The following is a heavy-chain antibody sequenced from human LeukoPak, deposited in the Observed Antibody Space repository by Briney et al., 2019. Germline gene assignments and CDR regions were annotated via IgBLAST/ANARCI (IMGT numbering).Heavy chain of an antibody. Sequence: PGGSLRLSCAASGFAFSGYAMNWVRQPPGKGLEWIGEINHSGSTNYNPSLKSRVTISVDTSKNQFSLKLSSVTAADTAVYYCARWPSVGRHYYDRMPMRWGFDYWGQGTLVTVSS. CDR2: INHSGST. J-gene: IGHJ4*02. V-gene: IGHV4-34*01. CDR1: GFAFSGYA. CDR3: ARWPSVGRHYYDRMPMRWGFDY. D-gene: IGHD3-22*01.